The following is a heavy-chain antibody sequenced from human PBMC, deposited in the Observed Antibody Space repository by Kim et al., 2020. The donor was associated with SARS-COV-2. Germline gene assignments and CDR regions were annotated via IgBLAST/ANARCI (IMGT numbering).Heavy chain of an antibody. CDR1: GFTFSSRA. CDR3: AKDHPSSGWPTFDS. J-gene: IGHJ4*02. CDR2: VNNGGNA. D-gene: IGHD6-19*01. Sequence: GGSLRLSCVASGFTFSSRAMSWVRQAPGKGPEWVASVNNGGNAYYADSVRGRFTVSGDITKDTLYLQMNSLRAEDSALYYCAKDHPSSGWPTFDSWGQGTLVTVSS. V-gene: IGHV3-23*01.